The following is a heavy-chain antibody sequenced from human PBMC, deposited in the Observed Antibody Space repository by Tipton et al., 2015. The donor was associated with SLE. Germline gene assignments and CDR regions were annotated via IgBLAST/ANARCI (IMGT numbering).Heavy chain of an antibody. V-gene: IGHV4-34*01. Sequence: TLSLTCAVYGGSFSGYYWSWIRQPPGKGLEWIGEINNSGGTNYNPSLKSRVTISVDTPKNQFSLKLTSVTAADTAVYYCARAPGLDRYYYYYYYMDVWGKGTTVTVSS. D-gene: IGHD1-1*01. CDR1: GGSFSGYY. CDR3: ARAPGLDRYYYYYYYMDV. CDR2: INNSGGT. J-gene: IGHJ6*03.